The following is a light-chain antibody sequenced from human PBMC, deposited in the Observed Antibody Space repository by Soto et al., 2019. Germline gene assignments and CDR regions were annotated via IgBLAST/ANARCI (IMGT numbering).Light chain of an antibody. V-gene: IGKV1-5*03. CDR2: KAS. J-gene: IGKJ1*01. CDR3: QQYNSYPT. Sequence: DIQMTQSPSTVSGSVGDRVTITCRASQTISSWLAWYQQKPGKAPKLLIYKASTLKSGVPSRFSGSGSGTEFTLTISSLQPDDFATYYCQQYNSYPTFGQGTKVDIK. CDR1: QTISSW.